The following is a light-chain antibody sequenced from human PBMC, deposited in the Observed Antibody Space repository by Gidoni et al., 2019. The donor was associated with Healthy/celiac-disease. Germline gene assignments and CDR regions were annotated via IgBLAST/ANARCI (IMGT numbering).Light chain of an antibody. CDR2: APS. Sequence: DIQMTQSPSSLSASVGDRVTIPCRASQSISSYLNWYQQKPGKAPKLLIYAPSSLQSGVPSRFSGSGSGTDFTLTISSLQPEDFATYYCQQSYSTSWTFGQGTKVEIK. CDR3: QQSYSTSWT. CDR1: QSISSY. V-gene: IGKV1-39*01. J-gene: IGKJ1*01.